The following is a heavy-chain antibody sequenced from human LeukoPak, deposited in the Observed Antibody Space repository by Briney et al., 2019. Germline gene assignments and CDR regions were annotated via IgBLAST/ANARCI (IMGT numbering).Heavy chain of an antibody. CDR3: ARIPNSANFPNWFDP. CDR2: ISSSSTYI. J-gene: IGHJ5*02. V-gene: IGHV3-21*01. D-gene: IGHD4/OR15-4a*01. CDR1: AFTFSSYS. Sequence: GGSLRLSCAASAFTFSSYSMNWVRQAPGKGMEWVSSISSSSTYIYYADSVKGRFTISRDNAKNSLYLQMNSLRAEDTAVYYCARIPNSANFPNWFDPWGQGTLVTVSS.